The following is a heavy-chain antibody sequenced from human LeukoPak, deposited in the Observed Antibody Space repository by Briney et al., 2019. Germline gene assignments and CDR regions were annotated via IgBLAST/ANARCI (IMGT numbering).Heavy chain of an antibody. CDR2: VDSDDGER. D-gene: IGHD6-19*01. J-gene: IGHJ4*02. V-gene: IGHV1-24*01. Sequence: ASVKVSCKVSGYTLTDLSMHWVRQAPGKGLEWRGGVDSDDGERLYAQKFQGRVTMTEDAFIDTAYMELSGLRSDDTAVYFCATEVGSRYFEYWGQGALVTVSS. CDR3: ATEVGSRYFEY. CDR1: GYTLTDLS.